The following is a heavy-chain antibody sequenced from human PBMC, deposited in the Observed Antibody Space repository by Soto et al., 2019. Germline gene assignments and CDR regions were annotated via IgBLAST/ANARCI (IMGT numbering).Heavy chain of an antibody. D-gene: IGHD1-1*01. CDR1: GLTLHGHG. Sequence: QVQLVASGGGVVQPGRSLSLSCAASGLTLHGHGLHCVRQAPGRGLEWVAVVTYEGTERHYPDYVGGRFTISRDTSKNTFYLQMNSLRIEVTAMYYCAREKNSGYYTTVDFWGKGTLVVVSS. CDR2: VTYEGTER. V-gene: IGHV3-30*03. CDR3: AREKNSGYYTTVDF. J-gene: IGHJ4*02.